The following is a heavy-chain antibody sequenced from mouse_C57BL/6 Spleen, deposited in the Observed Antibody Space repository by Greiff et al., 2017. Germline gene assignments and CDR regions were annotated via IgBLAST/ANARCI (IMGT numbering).Heavy chain of an antibody. CDR3: ARDTMITTTYYAMDY. V-gene: IGHV5-17*01. CDR2: ISSGSSTI. J-gene: IGHJ4*01. Sequence: EVKLMESGGGLVKPGGSLKLSCAASGITFSDYGMHWVRQAPEKGLEWVAYISSGSSTIYYADTVKGRFTISRDNAKNTLFLQMTSLRSEDTAMYYCARDTMITTTYYAMDYWGQGTSVTVSS. CDR1: GITFSDYG. D-gene: IGHD2-4*01.